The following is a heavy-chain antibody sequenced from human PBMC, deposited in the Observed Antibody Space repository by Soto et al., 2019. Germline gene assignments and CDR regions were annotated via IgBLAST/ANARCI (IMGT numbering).Heavy chain of an antibody. V-gene: IGHV3-7*01. CDR2: IKQDGSEQ. Sequence: QPGGSLRLSCAASGLTFSNYWMSWVRQAPGKGLEWVANIKQDGSEQYYSDSVKGRFTISRDNAKNSLYLQMNSLRAEDTAVYYCAGDRPKETPLTGYWGQRTLVTVSS. CDR1: GLTFSNYW. D-gene: IGHD3-9*01. J-gene: IGHJ4*02. CDR3: AGDRPKETPLTGY.